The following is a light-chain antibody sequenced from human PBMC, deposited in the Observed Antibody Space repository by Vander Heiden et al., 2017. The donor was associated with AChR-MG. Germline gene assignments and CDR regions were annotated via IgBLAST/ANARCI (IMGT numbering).Light chain of an antibody. CDR3: NSRDSTGNHQV. J-gene: IGLJ3*02. CDR2: GKT. Sequence: SSELTQDPAVSVALGKTVSITCQGDSLRGSYANWYQQKPGQAPVLVFFGKTGRPSGIPDRFSGSSSENTASLTITGAQAEDEADYYCNSRDSTGNHQVFGGGTKLTVL. V-gene: IGLV3-19*01. CDR1: SLRGSY.